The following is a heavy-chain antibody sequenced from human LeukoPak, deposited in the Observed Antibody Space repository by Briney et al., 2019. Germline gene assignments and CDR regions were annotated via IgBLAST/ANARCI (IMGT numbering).Heavy chain of an antibody. V-gene: IGHV3-23*01. CDR2: ISGSGGST. Sequence: GGSLRLSCAASGFTFSSYAMSWVRQAPGKGLGWVSGISGSGGSTYYADSVKGRFTISRDNSKNTLYLQMNSLRAEDTAVYYCAKDLAKAGYGDYYFDYWGQGILVTVSS. D-gene: IGHD4-17*01. CDR3: AKDLAKAGYGDYYFDY. CDR1: GFTFSSYA. J-gene: IGHJ4*02.